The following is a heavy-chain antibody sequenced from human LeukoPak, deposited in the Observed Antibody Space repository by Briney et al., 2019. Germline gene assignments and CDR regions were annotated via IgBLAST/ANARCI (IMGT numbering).Heavy chain of an antibody. CDR2: ISSNGGST. Sequence: GGSLRLSCSASGFTFSSYAMHWVRQAPGKGLEYVSAISSNGGSTYYADSVKGRFTISRDNSKNTLYLQMSSLRAEDTAVYYCVKDPYLYYDFWSGYYDGMDVWGQGTTVTVSS. CDR1: GFTFSSYA. V-gene: IGHV3-64D*06. J-gene: IGHJ6*02. D-gene: IGHD3-3*01. CDR3: VKDPYLYYDFWSGYYDGMDV.